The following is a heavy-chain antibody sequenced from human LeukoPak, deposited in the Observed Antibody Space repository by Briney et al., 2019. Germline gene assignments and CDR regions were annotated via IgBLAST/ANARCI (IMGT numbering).Heavy chain of an antibody. CDR2: ISWNSGSI. J-gene: IGHJ6*03. CDR1: GFTFDDYA. Sequence: GGSLRLSCAASGFTFDDYAMHWVRQAPGKGLEWVSGISWNSGSIGYADSVKGRFTISRDNSKNTLYLQMNSLRAEDTAVYYCAARPYDYYYYMDVWGKGTTVTVSS. CDR3: AARPYDYYYYMDV. V-gene: IGHV3-9*01.